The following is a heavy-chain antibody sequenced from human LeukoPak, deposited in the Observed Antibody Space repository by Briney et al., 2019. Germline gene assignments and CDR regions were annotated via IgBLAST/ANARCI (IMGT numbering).Heavy chain of an antibody. CDR1: GFTFSSYS. CDR3: ARGRGGGYFDY. Sequence: PGGSLRLSCAASGFTFSSYSMNWVRQAPGKGLEWVSFISSSSSTIYYADSVKGRFTISRDNAKNSLYLQMNSLRAEDTAVYYCARGRGGGYFDYWGQGTLVTVSS. V-gene: IGHV3-48*04. J-gene: IGHJ4*02. D-gene: IGHD2-21*01. CDR2: ISSSSSTI.